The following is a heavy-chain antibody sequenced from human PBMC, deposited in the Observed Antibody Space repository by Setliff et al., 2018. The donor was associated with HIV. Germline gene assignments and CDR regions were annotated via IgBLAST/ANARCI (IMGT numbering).Heavy chain of an antibody. CDR2: VYASAYS. V-gene: IGHV4-4*07. CDR1: GDSLNTYY. J-gene: IGHJ4*02. CDR3: AGHFYYSGSGIWAGLDS. Sequence: SETLSLTCNVSGDSLNTYYWSWIRQPAGKGLEWIGRVYASAYSNYNPSLKSRVTMSVDTSKKQFSLKLTSVTAADTAVYYCAGHFYYSGSGIWAGLDSWGQGTLVTVSS. D-gene: IGHD3-10*01.